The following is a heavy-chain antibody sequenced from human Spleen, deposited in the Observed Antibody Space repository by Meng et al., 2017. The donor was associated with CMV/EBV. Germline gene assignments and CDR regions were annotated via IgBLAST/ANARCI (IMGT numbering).Heavy chain of an antibody. J-gene: IGHJ4*02. CDR1: GASISSGFNY. Sequence: SGASISSGFNYWSWIRQRPGKGLEWIGYIYNGGSPYYNPSLGSRVTISLDTSKNQFSLKLTSMTVADAAVYYCARDSQSGYQHFDCWGQGTLVTVSS. CDR3: ARDSQSGYQHFDC. CDR2: IYNGGSP. V-gene: IGHV4-31*02. D-gene: IGHD3-3*01.